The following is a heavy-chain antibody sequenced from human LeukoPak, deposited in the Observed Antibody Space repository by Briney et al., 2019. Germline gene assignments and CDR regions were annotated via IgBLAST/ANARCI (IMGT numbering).Heavy chain of an antibody. Sequence: PSETLSLTCAVSGYSISSGYYWGWIRQPPGKGLEWIGSIYHSGSTYYNPSLKSRVTISVDTSKNQFSLKLSSVTAADTAVYYCARLVSSPTSSNWFDPWGQGTLVTVSS. CDR2: IYHSGST. V-gene: IGHV4-38-2*01. CDR1: GYSISSGYY. CDR3: ARLVSSPTSSNWFDP. D-gene: IGHD3-9*01. J-gene: IGHJ5*02.